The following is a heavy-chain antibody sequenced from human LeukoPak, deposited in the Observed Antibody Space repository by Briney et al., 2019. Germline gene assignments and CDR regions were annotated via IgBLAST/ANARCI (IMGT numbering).Heavy chain of an antibody. CDR1: GYSFTNYY. Sequence: GASVKVSCKASGYSFTNYYMHWVRQAPGQGLEWMGWINPNSGGTNYAQKFQGRVTMTRDTSISTAYMELTRLRDDDTAVYYCASDYGDYFDYWGQGTTVTVSS. V-gene: IGHV1-2*02. CDR3: ASDYGDYFDY. J-gene: IGHJ4*03. D-gene: IGHD4-17*01. CDR2: INPNSGGT.